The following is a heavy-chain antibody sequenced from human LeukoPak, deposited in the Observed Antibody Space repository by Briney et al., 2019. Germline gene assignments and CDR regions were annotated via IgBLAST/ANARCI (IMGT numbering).Heavy chain of an antibody. D-gene: IGHD3-3*01. CDR3: ARDREATIFGVVIPFDY. CDR1: GFTFSSYS. CDR2: ISSSSSTI. Sequence: GGSLRLSCAASGFTFSSYSMNWVRQAPGKGLEWVSYISSSSSTIYYADSVKGRFTISRDNAKNSLYLQMNSLRAEDTAVYYCARDREATIFGVVIPFDYWGQGTLVTVSS. V-gene: IGHV3-48*04. J-gene: IGHJ4*02.